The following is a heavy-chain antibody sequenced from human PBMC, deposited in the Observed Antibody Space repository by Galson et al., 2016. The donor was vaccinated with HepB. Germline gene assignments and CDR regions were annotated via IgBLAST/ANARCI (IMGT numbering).Heavy chain of an antibody. V-gene: IGHV3-21*01. D-gene: IGHD1-26*01. Sequence: SLRLSCAASGFTFSSYSMNWVRQAPGKGLEWVSSISSSSSYIYYTDSVKGRFSISRDNAKNSLYLQMNSLRAEDTAVYYCARIPLYSGTYFDYWGQGTLVTVSS. CDR2: ISSSSSYI. CDR1: GFTFSSYS. J-gene: IGHJ4*02. CDR3: ARIPLYSGTYFDY.